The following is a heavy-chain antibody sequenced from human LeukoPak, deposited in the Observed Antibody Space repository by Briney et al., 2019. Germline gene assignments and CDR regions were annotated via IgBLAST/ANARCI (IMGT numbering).Heavy chain of an antibody. CDR2: ISGSGGST. J-gene: IGHJ4*02. D-gene: IGHD6-13*01. CDR3: AKDSSSWYLDY. CDR1: GFTFSSYA. V-gene: IGHV3-23*01. Sequence: GGSLRLSCAASGFTFSSYAMSWVRQAPGKRLEWVSAISGSGGSTYYADSVKGRFTISRDNSKNTLYLQMNSLGAEDTAVYYCAKDSSSWYLDYWGQGTLVTVSS.